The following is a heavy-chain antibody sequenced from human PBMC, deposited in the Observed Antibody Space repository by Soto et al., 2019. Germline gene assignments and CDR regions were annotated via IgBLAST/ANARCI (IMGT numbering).Heavy chain of an antibody. D-gene: IGHD4-17*01. Sequence: QLQLQESGPGLVKPSETLSLTCTVSGGSISSSTNYWGWIRQPPGKGLEWIGNIYYSGSTYYKPSLKTRVTISVDTSKNQFSPKLNSVTAADTAVYYCARDYGDYVFDYWGQGTLVTVSS. CDR3: ARDYGDYVFDY. CDR1: GGSISSSTNY. V-gene: IGHV4-39*02. CDR2: IYYSGST. J-gene: IGHJ4*02.